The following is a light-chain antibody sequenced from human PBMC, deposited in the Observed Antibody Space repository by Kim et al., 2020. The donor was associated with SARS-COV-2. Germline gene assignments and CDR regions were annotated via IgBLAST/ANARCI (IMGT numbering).Light chain of an antibody. CDR3: QHYGTSPFT. Sequence: EIVLTQSPGTLSLSPGERATLSCRASQSVSSNYLAWYQQKPGQAPRLLFYGASSRATGIPDRFSGSGSGTDFTITISRLEPEDFAVYYWQHYGTSPFTFGPGTKVDIK. J-gene: IGKJ3*01. CDR2: GAS. V-gene: IGKV3-20*01. CDR1: QSVSSNY.